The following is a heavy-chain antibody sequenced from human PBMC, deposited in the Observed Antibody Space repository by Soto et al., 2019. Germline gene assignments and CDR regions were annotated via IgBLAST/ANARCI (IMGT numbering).Heavy chain of an antibody. CDR2: IYATGTT. CDR1: GASISGSY. Sequence: SETLSLTCTVSGASISGSYWSWIRKSAGKGLEWIGRIYATGTTDYNPSLKSRVMMSVDTSKKQFSLKLRSVTAADTAVYYRVRDGTKTLRDWFDPWGQGISVTVSS. V-gene: IGHV4-4*07. CDR3: VRDGTKTLRDWFDP. J-gene: IGHJ5*02. D-gene: IGHD1-1*01.